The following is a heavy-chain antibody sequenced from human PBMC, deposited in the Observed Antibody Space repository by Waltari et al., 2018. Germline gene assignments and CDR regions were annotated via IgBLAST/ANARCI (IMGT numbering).Heavy chain of an antibody. J-gene: IGHJ4*01. V-gene: IGHV4-34*01. CDR2: IHYSGST. Sequence: QVQLHQWGAGLLKPSETLSPTCAVSGESFRGHFWSWIRQSPGKGLEWVGAIHYSGSTNYNPSLKSRLSLSVDTTKKQFSLRLTSVTAADTGVYFCARYGEVPPNYFFDYWGQGTLVTVSS. CDR3: ARYGEVPPNYFFDY. CDR1: GESFRGHF. D-gene: IGHD2-21*01.